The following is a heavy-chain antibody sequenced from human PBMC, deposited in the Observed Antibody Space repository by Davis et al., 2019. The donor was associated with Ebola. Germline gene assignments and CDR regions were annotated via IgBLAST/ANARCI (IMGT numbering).Heavy chain of an antibody. J-gene: IGHJ5*02. Sequence: ASVKVSCKASGYTFTGYYMHWVRQAPGQGLEWMGWINPNSGGTNYAQKFQGRVTMTRDTSISTAYMELSRLRSDDTAVYYCARAGPAAAGNYNWFDPWGQGTLVTVSS. CDR1: GYTFTGYY. V-gene: IGHV1-2*02. CDR2: INPNSGGT. CDR3: ARAGPAAAGNYNWFDP. D-gene: IGHD6-13*01.